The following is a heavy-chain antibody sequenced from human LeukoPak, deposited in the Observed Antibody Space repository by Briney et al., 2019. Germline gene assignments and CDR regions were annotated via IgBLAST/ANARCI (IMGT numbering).Heavy chain of an antibody. Sequence: ASVKVSCKASGYTFTSYGMSWVGQAPGKGLEWVGWLSAYNGNTNYAQKLRGRVTMTTDTSTSTAYRELRSLRSDDTAVYYCARGYSSYDLAFDYWGQGTLVTVSS. CDR2: LSAYNGNT. D-gene: IGHD5-12*01. CDR3: ARGYSSYDLAFDY. CDR1: GYTFTSYG. J-gene: IGHJ4*02. V-gene: IGHV1-18*01.